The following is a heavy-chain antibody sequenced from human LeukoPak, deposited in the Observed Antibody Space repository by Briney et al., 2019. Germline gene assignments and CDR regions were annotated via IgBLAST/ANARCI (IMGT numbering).Heavy chain of an antibody. D-gene: IGHD3-10*01. Sequence: GGSLRLSCAASGFTFSSYAMSWVRQAPGKGLEWVSVISGSGGSTYYADSVKGRFTISRDNSKNTLYLQMNSLRAEDTAVYYCAKDLYTYYYGSGAQRGYYFDYWGQGTLVTVSS. J-gene: IGHJ4*02. CDR3: AKDLYTYYYGSGAQRGYYFDY. V-gene: IGHV3-23*01. CDR1: GFTFSSYA. CDR2: ISGSGGST.